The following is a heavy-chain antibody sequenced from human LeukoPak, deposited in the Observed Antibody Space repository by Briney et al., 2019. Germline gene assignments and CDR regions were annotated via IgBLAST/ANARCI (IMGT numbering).Heavy chain of an antibody. V-gene: IGHV2-5*02. Sequence: SGPTLLNPTLTLTLTYTCSGFSLSTSGVHVGWIRQPPGKALEWLALSYWDDDKRYSPSLKSRLTITKDTSKNLVVLTMTNIDPVDTATYYCAHSGDSAMVHWGQGTLVTVSS. CDR1: GFSLSTSGVH. CDR2: SYWDDDK. CDR3: AHSGDSAMVH. J-gene: IGHJ4*02. D-gene: IGHD5-18*01.